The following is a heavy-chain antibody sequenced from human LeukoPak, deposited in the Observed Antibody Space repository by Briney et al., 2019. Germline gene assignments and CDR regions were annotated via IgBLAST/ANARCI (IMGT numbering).Heavy chain of an antibody. D-gene: IGHD3-3*01. CDR3: ARDSKPNSWIFGVVNSAGDY. CDR1: GFTFSSYS. CDR2: ISSSSSYI. Sequence: GGSLRLSCAASGFTFSSYSMNWVRQAPGKGLEWVSSISSSSSYIYYADSVKGRFTISRDNAKNSLYLQMNSLRAEDTAVYYCARDSKPNSWIFGVVNSAGDYWGQGTLATVSS. J-gene: IGHJ4*02. V-gene: IGHV3-21*01.